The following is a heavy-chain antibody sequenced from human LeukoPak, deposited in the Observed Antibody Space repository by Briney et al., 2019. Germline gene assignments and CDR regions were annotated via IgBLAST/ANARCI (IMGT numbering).Heavy chain of an antibody. V-gene: IGHV3-15*01. CDR2: IKSKTDGGTT. J-gene: IGHJ6*03. D-gene: IGHD6-13*01. CDR3: TTHGTGLYSSSWYDPVYYYYYMDV. CDR1: GFTFSNAW. Sequence: GGSLRLSCAASGFTFSNAWMSWVRQAPGKGLEWVGRIKSKTDGGTTDYAAPVKGRFTISRDDSKNTLYLQMNSLKTEDTAVYYCTTHGTGLYSSSWYDPVYYYYYMDVWGKGTTVTISS.